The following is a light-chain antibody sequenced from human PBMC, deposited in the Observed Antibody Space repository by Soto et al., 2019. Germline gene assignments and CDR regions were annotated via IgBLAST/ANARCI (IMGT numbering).Light chain of an antibody. J-gene: IGLJ1*01. V-gene: IGLV2-14*01. Sequence: QSVLTQPASVSGSPGQSITISCTGTSSDIGGYNYVSWYQQHPGKVPKLMIFEVSNRPSGVSYRFSGSKSGNTASLTISGLQAEDEADYYCSSYTGRSTIYVFGNGTKVTV. CDR1: SSDIGGYNY. CDR2: EVS. CDR3: SSYTGRSTIYV.